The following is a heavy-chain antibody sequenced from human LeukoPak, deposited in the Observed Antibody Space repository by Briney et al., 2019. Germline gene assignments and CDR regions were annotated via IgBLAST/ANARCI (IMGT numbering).Heavy chain of an antibody. CDR1: GGSFSGYY. CDR2: INHSGST. J-gene: IGHJ4*02. CDR3: ASTLKFRGEAAAY. D-gene: IGHD3-10*01. Sequence: SETLSLTCAVYGGSFSGYYWSWIRQPPGKGLEWTGEINHSGSTNYNPSLKSRVTISVDTSKNQFSLKLSSVTAADTAVYYCASTLKFRGEAAAYWGQGTLVTVSS. V-gene: IGHV4-34*01.